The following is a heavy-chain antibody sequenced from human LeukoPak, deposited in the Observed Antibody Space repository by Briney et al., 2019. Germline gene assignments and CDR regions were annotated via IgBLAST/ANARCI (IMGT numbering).Heavy chain of an antibody. J-gene: IGHJ3*02. CDR1: GGTFSSYA. CDR3: ARTRLRLGTAAFDI. CDR2: IIPIFGTA. V-gene: IGHV1-69*01. Sequence: SVKVSCKASGGTFSSYAISWVRQAPGQWLEWMGGIIPIFGTANYAQKFQGRVTITADESTSTAYMELSSLRSEDTAVYYCARTRLRLGTAAFDIWGQGTMVTVSS. D-gene: IGHD4-17*01.